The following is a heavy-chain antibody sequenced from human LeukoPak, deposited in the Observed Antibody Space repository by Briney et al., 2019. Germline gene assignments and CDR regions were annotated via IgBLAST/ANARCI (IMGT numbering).Heavy chain of an antibody. CDR1: GYTFTGYY. CDR2: INPNSGGT. J-gene: IGHJ5*02. CDR3: ARDALRNRHWGAWFDP. V-gene: IGHV1-2*02. D-gene: IGHD7-27*01. Sequence: ASVKVSFKASGYTFTGYYMHWVRRAPGQGLEWMGWINPNSGGTNYAQKFQGRVTMTRDTSISTAYMELSRLRSDDTAVYYCARDALRNRHWGAWFDPWGQGTLVTVSS.